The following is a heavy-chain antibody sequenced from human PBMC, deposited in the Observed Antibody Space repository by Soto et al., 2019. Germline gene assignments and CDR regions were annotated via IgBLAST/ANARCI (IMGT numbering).Heavy chain of an antibody. D-gene: IGHD2-15*01. CDR1: GFTFDDYA. CDR3: AKGYGGNYYYGMDV. Sequence: PGGSLRLSCAASGFTFDDYAMHWVRQAPGKGLEWVSGISWNSNSIGYADSVKGRFTISRDNAKNSLYLQMNSLRAEDTALYYCAKGYGGNYYYGMDVWGQGITVTVSS. CDR2: ISWNSNSI. V-gene: IGHV3-9*01. J-gene: IGHJ6*02.